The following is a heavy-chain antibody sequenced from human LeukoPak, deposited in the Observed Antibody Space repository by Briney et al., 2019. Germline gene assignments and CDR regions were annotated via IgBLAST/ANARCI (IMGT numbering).Heavy chain of an antibody. D-gene: IGHD3-3*01. Sequence: GGSLRLSCAASGFTFSSYSMNWVRQAPGKGLEWVSSISSSSSYIYYADSVKGRFTISRDNAKNSLYLQMNSLRAEDTAVYYCARDPNYDFWSRAFDIWGQGTMVTVSS. J-gene: IGHJ3*02. CDR3: ARDPNYDFWSRAFDI. V-gene: IGHV3-21*01. CDR2: ISSSSSYI. CDR1: GFTFSSYS.